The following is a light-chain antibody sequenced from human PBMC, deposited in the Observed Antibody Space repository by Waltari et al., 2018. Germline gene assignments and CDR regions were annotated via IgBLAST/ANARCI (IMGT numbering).Light chain of an antibody. V-gene: IGLV1-40*01. J-gene: IGLJ2*01. Sequence: QSVLTQPPSVSGTPGQRVTISCSGSPSNIVAGHDVHWYQHLPGTAPKLLIYGNNNRPSGVPDRFSGSSSHNTASLTITGAQAEDEASYYCHSRDASGVGGSFGGGTKLTVL. CDR3: HSRDASGVGGS. CDR2: GNN. CDR1: PSNIVAGHD.